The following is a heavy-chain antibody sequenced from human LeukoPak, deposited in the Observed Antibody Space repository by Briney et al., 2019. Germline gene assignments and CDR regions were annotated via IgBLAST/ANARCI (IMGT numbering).Heavy chain of an antibody. CDR2: IKEDGSET. CDR3: ARDGGWWRFDF. J-gene: IGHJ4*02. CDR1: GLNFNSRW. D-gene: IGHD2-8*02. V-gene: IGHV3-7*03. Sequence: EAGGSLRLSCVASGLNFNSRWMDWVRRAPGQGLEWVASIKEDGSETHYVDSVRGRFTISRDNDKNSLYLQMNNLRAEDTAMYHCARDGGWWRFDFWGQGALVTVSS.